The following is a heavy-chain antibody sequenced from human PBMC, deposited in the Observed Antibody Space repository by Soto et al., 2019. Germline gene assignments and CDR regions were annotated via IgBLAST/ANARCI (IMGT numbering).Heavy chain of an antibody. CDR3: ATYDFWSGYYSPDFDY. V-gene: IGHV3-23*01. CDR2: ISGSGGST. Sequence: AGGSLRLSCAASGFTFSSYAMSWVRQAPGKGLEWVSAISGSGGSTYYADSVKGRFTISRDNSKNTLYLQMNSLRAEDTAVYYCATYDFWSGYYSPDFDYWGQGTLVTVSS. D-gene: IGHD3-3*01. J-gene: IGHJ4*02. CDR1: GFTFSSYA.